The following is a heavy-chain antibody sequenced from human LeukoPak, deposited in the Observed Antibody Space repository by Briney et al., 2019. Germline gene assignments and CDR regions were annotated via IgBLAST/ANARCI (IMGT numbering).Heavy chain of an antibody. CDR3: ATNGYYYDSSGYYHFDY. CDR1: GFTVSSNY. CDR2: ISGSGGST. Sequence: GGSLRLSCAASGFTVSSNYMSWVRQAPGKGLEWVSAISGSGGSTYYADSVKGRFTISRDNSKNTLYLQMNSLRAEDTAVYYCATNGYYYDSSGYYHFDYWGQGTLVTVSS. D-gene: IGHD3-22*01. V-gene: IGHV3-23*01. J-gene: IGHJ4*02.